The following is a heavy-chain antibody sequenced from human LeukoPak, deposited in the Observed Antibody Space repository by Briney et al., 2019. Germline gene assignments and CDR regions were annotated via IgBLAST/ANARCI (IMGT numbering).Heavy chain of an antibody. CDR1: GGTFSSYT. D-gene: IGHD4-17*01. Sequence: VASVKVSCKASGGTFSSYTISWVRQAPGQGLEWMGRIIPILGIANYAQKFQGRVTITADKSTSTAYMELSSLRSEDTAVYYCARSYGDYWFDPWGQGTLVTVSS. CDR2: IIPILGIA. J-gene: IGHJ5*02. V-gene: IGHV1-69*02. CDR3: ARSYGDYWFDP.